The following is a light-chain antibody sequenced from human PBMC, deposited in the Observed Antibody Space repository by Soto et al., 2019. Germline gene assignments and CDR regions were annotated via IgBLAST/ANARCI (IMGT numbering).Light chain of an antibody. CDR2: GAS. J-gene: IGKJ1*01. V-gene: IGKV3-20*01. CDR1: QRVSSSY. Sequence: EIVLTQSPGTLSLSPGERATLSCRASQRVSSSYLAWYQQKPGQAPRLLIQGASSRATGIPDRFSGSGSGTDFTLTINRLEPEDFAVYYCQQFGSSAWTFGQGTKVEIK. CDR3: QQFGSSAWT.